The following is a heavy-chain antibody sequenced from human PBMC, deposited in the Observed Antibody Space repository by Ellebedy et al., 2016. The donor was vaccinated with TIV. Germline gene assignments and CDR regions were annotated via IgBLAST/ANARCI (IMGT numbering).Heavy chain of an antibody. D-gene: IGHD3-10*01. J-gene: IGHJ6*02. Sequence: SVKVSXXASGYTFTSYGISWVRQAPGQGLEWMGGIIPIFGTANYAQKFQGRVTITADESTSTAYMELSSLRSEDTAVYYCAGRGFGELFYADYYYGMDVWGQGTTVTVSS. CDR2: IIPIFGTA. CDR1: GYTFTSYG. V-gene: IGHV1-69*13. CDR3: AGRGFGELFYADYYYGMDV.